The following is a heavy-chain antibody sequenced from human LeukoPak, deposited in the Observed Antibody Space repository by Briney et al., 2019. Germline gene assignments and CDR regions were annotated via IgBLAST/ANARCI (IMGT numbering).Heavy chain of an antibody. CDR3: ASPGWNFTIFGVVMEGGFFDY. CDR2: IIPIFGTA. V-gene: IGHV1-69*05. Sequence: SVKVSCKASGGTFSSYAISWVRQAPGQGLEWMGGIIPIFGTANYAQKFQGRLTITTDESPSTAYMELSSLRSEDTAVYYCASPGWNFTIFGVVMEGGFFDYWGQGTLVTVSS. CDR1: GGTFSSYA. J-gene: IGHJ4*02. D-gene: IGHD3-3*01.